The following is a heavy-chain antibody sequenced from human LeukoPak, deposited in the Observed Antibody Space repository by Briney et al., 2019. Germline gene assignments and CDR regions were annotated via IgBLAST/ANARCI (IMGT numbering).Heavy chain of an antibody. CDR2: IYSGGST. CDR1: GFTGSSNY. CDR3: ARSPQRGYRYDTYYFDY. D-gene: IGHD5-18*01. V-gene: IGHV3-53*01. J-gene: IGHJ4*01. Sequence: PGGSLRRSCAASGFTGSSNYMSWVRQAPGQGLEWVSVIYSGGSTYDADSVKGRFTIARDNAKNTLYLQMNSLRAEDTALYYCARSPQRGYRYDTYYFDYWGQGTLVNVSP.